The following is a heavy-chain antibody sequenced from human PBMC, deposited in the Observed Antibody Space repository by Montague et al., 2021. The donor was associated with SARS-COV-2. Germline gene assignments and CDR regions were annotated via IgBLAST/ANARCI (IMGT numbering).Heavy chain of an antibody. Sequence: SLRLSFAASGFTFSSYWMYRVRQAPGKGLVWVSHISSDGSRRRYADSVKGRFTISRDNAKNTLYLQMNSLRAEDTAVYYCARDGEIVAVGYYFDSWGQGTLVTASS. CDR2: ISSDGSRR. J-gene: IGHJ4*02. CDR1: GFTFSSYW. CDR3: ARDGEIVAVGYYFDS. D-gene: IGHD3-22*01. V-gene: IGHV3-74*01.